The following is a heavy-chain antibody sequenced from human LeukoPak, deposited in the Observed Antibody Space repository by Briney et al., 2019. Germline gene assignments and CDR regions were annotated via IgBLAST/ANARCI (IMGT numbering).Heavy chain of an antibody. CDR1: GFTFSSYG. V-gene: IGHV3-30*02. CDR2: IWYGGSNK. D-gene: IGHD6-6*01. CDR3: AKDVGVAARGAYYYYYMDV. Sequence: GGSLRLSCAASGFTFSSYGMHWVRQAPGKGLEWVAVIWYGGSNKYYADSVKGRFTISRDNSENTLYLQMNSLRAEDTAVYYCAKDVGVAARGAYYYYYMDVWGKGTTVTVSS. J-gene: IGHJ6*03.